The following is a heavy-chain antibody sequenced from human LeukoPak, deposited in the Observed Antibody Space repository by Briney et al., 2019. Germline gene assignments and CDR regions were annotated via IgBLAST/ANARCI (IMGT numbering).Heavy chain of an antibody. J-gene: IGHJ3*02. D-gene: IGHD3-10*01. V-gene: IGHV3-9*01. CDR1: GFTFYDFA. CDR2: ISWNSGNI. Sequence: GGSLRLSCAASGFTFYDFAMHWVRQAPGKGLEWVSGISWNSGNIGYADSVKGRFTISRDNAKNSLYLQMNSLRAEDTALYYCAKGVRITMVRGAFDIWGQGTMVTVSS. CDR3: AKGVRITMVRGAFDI.